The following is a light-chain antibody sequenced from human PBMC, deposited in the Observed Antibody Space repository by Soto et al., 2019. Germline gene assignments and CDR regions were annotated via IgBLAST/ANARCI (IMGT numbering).Light chain of an antibody. Sequence: QLVLTQSPSASVSLGASVKLTCTLSSGHSSYAIAWHQQQPEKGPRYLMKLNSDGSHSKGDGIPDRFSGSSSGAERYLTISSLQSEDEADYYCQTWVTGIQIFGGGTKLTVL. J-gene: IGLJ2*01. V-gene: IGLV4-69*01. CDR1: SGHSSYA. CDR3: QTWVTGIQI. CDR2: LNSDGSH.